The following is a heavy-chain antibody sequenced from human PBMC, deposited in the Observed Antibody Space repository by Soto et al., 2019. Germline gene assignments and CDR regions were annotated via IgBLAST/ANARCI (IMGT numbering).Heavy chain of an antibody. Sequence: PGGSLRLSCAASGFTFSSYAMSWVRQAPGKGLEWVSAISGSGGSTYYADSVKGRFTISRDNSKNTLYLQMNSLRAEDTAVYYCARDGIHGDYVGYWGQGTLVTVSS. CDR1: GFTFSSYA. D-gene: IGHD4-17*01. V-gene: IGHV3-23*01. J-gene: IGHJ4*02. CDR2: ISGSGGST. CDR3: ARDGIHGDYVGY.